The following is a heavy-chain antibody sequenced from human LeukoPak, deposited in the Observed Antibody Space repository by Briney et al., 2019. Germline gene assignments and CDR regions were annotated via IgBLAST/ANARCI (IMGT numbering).Heavy chain of an antibody. J-gene: IGHJ4*02. V-gene: IGHV3-23*01. D-gene: IGHD3-10*01. CDR2: ISGSGGST. Sequence: GGSLRLSCAASGFTFSSYAMSWVRQAPGKGLEWVSAISGSGGSTYYADSVKGRFTISRDNSKNTLYLQMNSLRAEDTAVYYCANDQLWFGESTFGYWGQGTLVTVSS. CDR1: GFTFSSYA. CDR3: ANDQLWFGESTFGY.